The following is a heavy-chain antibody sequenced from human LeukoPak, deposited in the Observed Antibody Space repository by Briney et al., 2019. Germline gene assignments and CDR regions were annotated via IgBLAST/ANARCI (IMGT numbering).Heavy chain of an antibody. V-gene: IGHV3-15*01. CDR2: IKSKTDGCTT. CDR1: GFTFSNAW. CDR3: TTDLPQWLVSPIYYYYGMDV. Sequence: GGSLRLSCAASGFTFSNAWMSWVRQAPGKGLEWVGRIKSKTDGCTTDYAAPVKGRFTISRDDSKNTLYLQMNSLKTEDTAVYYCTTDLPQWLVSPIYYYYGMDVWGKGTTVTVSS. J-gene: IGHJ6*04. D-gene: IGHD6-19*01.